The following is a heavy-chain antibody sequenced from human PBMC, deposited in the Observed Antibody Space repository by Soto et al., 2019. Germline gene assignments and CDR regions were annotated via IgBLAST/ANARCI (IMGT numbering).Heavy chain of an antibody. CDR2: IKSKTDDGTT. Sequence: GGSLRLSCTVSGFTFSNAWMTWVRQAPGKGLEWVGRIKSKTDDGTTDYAAPVKGRFTISRDDSRNTLYLQMNSLKTEDTAVYYCTTDSSSWAYYYYSGMDVWSQGTTVTVSS. J-gene: IGHJ6*02. CDR3: TTDSSSWAYYYYSGMDV. D-gene: IGHD2-2*01. V-gene: IGHV3-15*01. CDR1: GFTFSNAW.